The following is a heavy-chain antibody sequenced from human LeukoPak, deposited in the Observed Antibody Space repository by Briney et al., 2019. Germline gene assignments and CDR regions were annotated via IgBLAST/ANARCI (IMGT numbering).Heavy chain of an antibody. J-gene: IGHJ5*02. CDR2: IYDSGRT. Sequence: SETLSLTCTVSGLHLRSSYYYWGWMRQPREKGRECSGSIYDSGRTYYNPSLKSRVNITVDTSKQQFSLEQNSVTASDTAVYYCARHYGPWGQGTLVTVSS. CDR3: ARHYGP. CDR1: GLHLRSSYYY. V-gene: IGHV4-39*01. D-gene: IGHD3-10*01.